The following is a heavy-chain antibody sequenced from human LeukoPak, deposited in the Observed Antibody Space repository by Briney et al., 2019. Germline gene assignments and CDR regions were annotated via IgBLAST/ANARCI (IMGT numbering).Heavy chain of an antibody. CDR1: GFTFSSYG. CDR3: AKRKGSGSFPDY. D-gene: IGHD3-10*01. Sequence: PGRSLRLSCAASGFTFSSYGMHWVRQAPGKGLEWVAVISYDGSNKYYADSVKGRFTISGDNSKNTLYLQMNSLRAEDTAVYYCAKRKGSGSFPDYWGQGTLVTVSS. CDR2: ISYDGSNK. J-gene: IGHJ4*02. V-gene: IGHV3-30*18.